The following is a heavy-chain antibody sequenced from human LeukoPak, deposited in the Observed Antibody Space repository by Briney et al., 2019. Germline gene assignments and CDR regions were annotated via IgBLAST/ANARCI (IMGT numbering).Heavy chain of an antibody. CDR3: ANEIRPNDH. CDR1: EFDFTSHA. V-gene: IGHV3-23*01. CDR2: ISISGTKT. J-gene: IGHJ4*02. Sequence: LGGSLRLSCAASEFDFTSHAMTWVRQAPGKGLEWVSAISISGTKTYYADSVKGRFTISRDNSKNTLYLQMNSLRVEDTAVYYCANEIRPNDHWGQGTLVTVSS.